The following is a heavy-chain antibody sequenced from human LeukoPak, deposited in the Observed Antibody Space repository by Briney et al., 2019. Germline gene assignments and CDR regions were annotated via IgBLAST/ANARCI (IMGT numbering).Heavy chain of an antibody. CDR2: VYPGDSDT. J-gene: IGHJ4*02. CDR3: ASFHVSGGYYNGLHY. Sequence: GESPKISCKASGYNFTSYWIGWVRQMPGKGLEWMGIVYPGDSDTRYSPSFQGQVTISADKSITTASLHWSSLKASDTAMYYCASFHVSGGYYNGLHYWGQGTLVTVSS. D-gene: IGHD3-10*01. CDR1: GYNFTSYW. V-gene: IGHV5-51*01.